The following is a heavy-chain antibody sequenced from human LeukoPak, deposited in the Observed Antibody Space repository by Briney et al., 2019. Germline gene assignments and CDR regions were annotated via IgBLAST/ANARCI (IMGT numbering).Heavy chain of an antibody. D-gene: IGHD2-15*01. V-gene: IGHV5-10-1*01. CDR1: GYRFNSYW. CDR2: IDPSDSDA. Sequence: GESLKISCKGSGYRFNSYWISWGRQMPGKGLEWMGGIDPSDSDANYSPSFQGHVTFSVDKSLTTAFLQWSSLKASDTAMYYCARGQGYCSGGSCFLYYFDYWGQGTLVTVSS. J-gene: IGHJ4*02. CDR3: ARGQGYCSGGSCFLYYFDY.